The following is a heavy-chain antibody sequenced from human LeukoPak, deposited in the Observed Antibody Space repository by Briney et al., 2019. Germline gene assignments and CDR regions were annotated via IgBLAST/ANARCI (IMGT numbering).Heavy chain of an antibody. CDR3: AREYSNGWFFDY. Sequence: GASVKVSCKASGYTFTRYGISWVRQAPGQGLEWMGWISAYNGDTNYAQRLQGRVTMTTDTSTSTAYMKLRSLRSDDTAVYYCAREYSNGWFFDYWGQGTLVTVSS. V-gene: IGHV1-18*01. J-gene: IGHJ4*02. CDR1: GYTFTRYG. CDR2: ISAYNGDT. D-gene: IGHD6-19*01.